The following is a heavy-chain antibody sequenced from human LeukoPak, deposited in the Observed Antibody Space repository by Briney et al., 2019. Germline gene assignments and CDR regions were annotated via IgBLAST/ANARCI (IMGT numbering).Heavy chain of an antibody. J-gene: IGHJ6*02. CDR2: IYTSGST. D-gene: IGHD5-18*01. V-gene: IGHV4-4*07. Sequence: SETLSLTCTVSGGSISSYYWSWIRQPAGKGLEWIGRIYTSGSTNYNPSLKSRVTMSVDTSKNQFSLKLSSVTAADTAVYYCARDEKVDTAMVIPYYYYGMDVWGQGTTVTVSS. CDR1: GGSISSYY. CDR3: ARDEKVDTAMVIPYYYYGMDV.